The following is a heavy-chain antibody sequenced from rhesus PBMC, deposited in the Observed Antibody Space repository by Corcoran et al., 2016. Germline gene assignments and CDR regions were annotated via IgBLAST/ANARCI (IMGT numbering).Heavy chain of an antibody. V-gene: IGHV3-132*01. CDR1: EFTFSSSD. D-gene: IGHD2-8*01. CDR2: IIIGGGT. J-gene: IGHJ4*01. CDR3: ARRGGYSSGYSLDY. Sequence: VEQLVESGGGLVQPGASLRLSCAASEFTFSSSDMHWVRQAPGQGLEWVSAIIIGGGTYYPDSVKGRFTISRDNAKNSLYLQMNSLRAEDTAVYYCARRGGYSSGYSLDYWGQGVLVTVSS.